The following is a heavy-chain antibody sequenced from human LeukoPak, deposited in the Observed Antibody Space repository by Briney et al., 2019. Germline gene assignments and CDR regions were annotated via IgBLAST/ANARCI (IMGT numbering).Heavy chain of an antibody. CDR1: GFTVSSNY. J-gene: IGHJ4*02. V-gene: IGHV3-53*01. Sequence: PGGSLRLSCAASGFTVSSNYMSWVRQAPGKGLEWVSVIYSGGSSYYADSVKGRFTISRDNSKNTLYLQMNSLRAEDTAVYYCAKDLFGPLDYWGQGTLVTVSS. CDR2: IYSGGSS. CDR3: AKDLFGPLDY. D-gene: IGHD3-16*01.